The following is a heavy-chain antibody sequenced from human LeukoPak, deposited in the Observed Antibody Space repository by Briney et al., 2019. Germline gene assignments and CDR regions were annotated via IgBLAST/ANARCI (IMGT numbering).Heavy chain of an antibody. CDR2: IYTSGST. CDR1: GGSISSGSYY. Sequence: SETLSLTCTVSGGSISSGSYYWSWIRQPGGKGLEWIGRIYTSGSTNYNPSLKSRVTISVDTSKNQFSLKLSSVTAADTAVYYCARDFGPWYYDSSGYRDAFDIWGQGTMVTVSS. V-gene: IGHV4-61*02. J-gene: IGHJ3*02. CDR3: ARDFGPWYYDSSGYRDAFDI. D-gene: IGHD3-22*01.